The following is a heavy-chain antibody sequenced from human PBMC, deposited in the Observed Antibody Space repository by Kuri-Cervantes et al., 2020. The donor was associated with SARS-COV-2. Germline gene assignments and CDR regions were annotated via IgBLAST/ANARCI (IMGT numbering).Heavy chain of an antibody. J-gene: IGHJ5*02. CDR3: ARQMMSSITIFGVVITRNWFDP. Sequence: GSLRLSCAVYGESLSDYYWNWIRQPPGKGLEWIGELNDSGSTHYNTGSTNYNPSLKSRVTISVDTSKNQFSLKLSSVTAADTAVYYCARQMMSSITIFGVVITRNWFDPWGQGTLVTVSS. CDR2: LNDSGSTHYNTGST. V-gene: IGHV4-34*01. CDR1: GESLSDYY. D-gene: IGHD3-3*01.